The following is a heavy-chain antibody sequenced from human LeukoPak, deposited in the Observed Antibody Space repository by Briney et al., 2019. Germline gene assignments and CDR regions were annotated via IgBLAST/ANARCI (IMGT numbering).Heavy chain of an antibody. CDR3: ARDARPKLLWFGKTPVGDY. J-gene: IGHJ4*02. CDR1: GFTFSDYY. Sequence: GGSLRLSCAASGFTFSDYYMSWIRQAPGKGLEWVSYISSSGSTIYYADSVKGRFTISRDNAKNSLYLQMHSLRAEDTAAYYCARDARPKLLWFGKTPVGDYWGQGTLVTVSS. D-gene: IGHD3-10*01. CDR2: ISSSGSTI. V-gene: IGHV3-11*01.